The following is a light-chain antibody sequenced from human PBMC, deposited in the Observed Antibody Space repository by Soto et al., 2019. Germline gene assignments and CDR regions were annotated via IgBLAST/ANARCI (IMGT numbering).Light chain of an antibody. CDR2: EVT. CDR1: NSDVGAYNY. V-gene: IGLV2-8*01. Sequence: QSALTQPASVSGSPGQSITISCTGTNSDVGAYNYVSWYQQHPDKAPKLIIYEVTRRPSGVPDRIFASKSDTTASLTVSGLQAEDEADYYCSSFAGTNSFVFGTGTKLTVL. CDR3: SSFAGTNSFV. J-gene: IGLJ1*01.